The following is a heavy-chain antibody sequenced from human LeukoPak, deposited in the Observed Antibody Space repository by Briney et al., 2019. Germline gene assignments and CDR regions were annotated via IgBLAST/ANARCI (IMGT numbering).Heavy chain of an antibody. J-gene: IGHJ4*02. V-gene: IGHV4-34*01. CDR2: IYYSGST. D-gene: IGHD3-10*01. Sequence: PSETLSLTCAVYGGSFSGYYWSWIRQPPGKGLECIGNIYYSGSTYYNPSLKSRVTISVDTSKNQFSLKLSSVTAADTAVYYCAKHYMGSYNNRGLDSWGQGTLVTVSS. CDR3: AKHYMGSYNNRGLDS. CDR1: GGSFSGYY.